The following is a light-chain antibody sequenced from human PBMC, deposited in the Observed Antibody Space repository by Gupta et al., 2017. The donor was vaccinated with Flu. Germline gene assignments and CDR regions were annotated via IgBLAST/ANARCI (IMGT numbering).Light chain of an antibody. CDR1: SSTIGSIT. V-gene: IGLV1-44*01. CDR2: TNY. Sequence: QSVLTQPPSASGTPGQRVTMSCSGSSSTIGSITVNWYQQLPGAAPKLLIYTNYHRPSGVPDRFSGSKSGTSASLAISGLQSEDEADYYCAAWDDSLNAWVFGGGTKLTVL. CDR3: AAWDDSLNAWV. J-gene: IGLJ3*02.